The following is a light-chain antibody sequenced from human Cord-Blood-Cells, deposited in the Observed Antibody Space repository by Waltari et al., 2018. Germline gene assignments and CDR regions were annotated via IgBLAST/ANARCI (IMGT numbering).Light chain of an antibody. CDR3: QQYNNWGT. J-gene: IGKJ1*01. V-gene: IGKV3-15*01. Sequence: EIVMTQSPATLSVSPGERATLSCRASQSVSSNLAWYRKKPGQAPRLLIYGASTRATGIPARFSGSGSGTEFTLTISSLQSEDFAVYYCQQYNNWGTFGQGTKVEIK. CDR1: QSVSSN. CDR2: GAS.